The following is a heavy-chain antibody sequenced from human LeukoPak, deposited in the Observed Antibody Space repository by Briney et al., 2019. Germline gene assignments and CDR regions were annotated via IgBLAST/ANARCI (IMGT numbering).Heavy chain of an antibody. D-gene: IGHD5-24*01. CDR1: GFTFGDYA. V-gene: IGHV3-49*04. J-gene: IGHJ4*02. CDR3: TRAREMATIIH. Sequence: PGGSLRLSCTASGFTFGDYAMSWVRLAPGKGLEWVGFIRSKAYGGTTEYAASVKGRFTISRDDSKSIAYLQMNSLKTEDTAVYYCTRAREMATIIHWGQGTLVTVSS. CDR2: IRSKAYGGTT.